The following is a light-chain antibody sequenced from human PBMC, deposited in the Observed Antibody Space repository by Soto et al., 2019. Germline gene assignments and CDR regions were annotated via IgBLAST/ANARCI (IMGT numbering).Light chain of an antibody. CDR2: YDD. V-gene: IGLV1-51*01. J-gene: IGLJ2*01. Sequence: QSVLTQPPSVSAAPGQKVIISCSGNNSNIGNSYVSWYRQLPGTAPKLVIDYDDERPSGVPDQFSGSKSGTSATLGISGLQTADEDDYYCGTWYSSLSAAVFGGGTKLTVL. CDR1: NSNIGNSY. CDR3: GTWYSSLSAAV.